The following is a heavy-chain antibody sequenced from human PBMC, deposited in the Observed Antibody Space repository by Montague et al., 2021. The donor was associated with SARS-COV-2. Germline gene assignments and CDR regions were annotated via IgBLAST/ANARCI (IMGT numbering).Heavy chain of an antibody. CDR1: GFTFSSYG. D-gene: IGHD3-10*01. J-gene: IGHJ4*02. V-gene: IGHV3-33*01. CDR2: IWYDGSNK. CDR3: ASPRYYYGSGSYSSLDY. Sequence: LSLSFAASGFTFSSYGMHWVRQAPGKGLERVAVIWYDGSNKYYADSVKGRFTISRDNSKNTLYLQMNSLRAEDTAVYYCASPRYYYGSGSYSSLDYWGQGTLVTVSS.